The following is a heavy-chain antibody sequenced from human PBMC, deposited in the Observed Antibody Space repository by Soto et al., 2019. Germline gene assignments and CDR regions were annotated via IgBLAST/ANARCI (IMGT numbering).Heavy chain of an antibody. D-gene: IGHD4-17*01. Sequence: QVQMVQSGAEVKKPGSSARVSCKVSGGTFSRHSISWVRQAPGQGLEWMGGIIPIFDATQYAQKFQCRLRTPADDPTTTLHMDLSGLRLEDPAIYYCERILTSVRGSWGQGPLVTVS. CDR1: GGTFSRHS. V-gene: IGHV1-69*01. J-gene: IGHJ4*02. CDR2: IIPIFDAT. CDR3: ERILTSVRGS.